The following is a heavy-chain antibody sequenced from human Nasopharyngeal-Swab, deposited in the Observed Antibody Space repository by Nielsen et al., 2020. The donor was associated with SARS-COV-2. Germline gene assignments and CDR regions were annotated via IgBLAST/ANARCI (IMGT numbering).Heavy chain of an antibody. CDR3: ARDYYDSSGYYGGFDP. CDR2: IYYSGST. D-gene: IGHD3-22*01. V-gene: IGHV4-30-4*01. Sequence: WIRQPPGQGLEWIGYIYYSGSTYYNPSLKSRVTISVDTSKNQFSLKLSSVTAADTAVYYCARDYYDSSGYYGGFDPWGQGTLVTVSS. J-gene: IGHJ5*02.